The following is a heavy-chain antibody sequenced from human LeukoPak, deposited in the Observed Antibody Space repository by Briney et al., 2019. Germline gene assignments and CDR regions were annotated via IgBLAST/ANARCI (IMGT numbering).Heavy chain of an antibody. V-gene: IGHV1-69*04. Sequence: SVKASCKASGGTFSSYAISWVRQAPGQGLEWMGRIIPILGIPNYAQKFQGRVTIIADKSTSTAYMELSSLRSEDTAMYYCARVTYYDSSGYPEYFHHWGQGTLVTVSS. CDR2: IIPILGIP. J-gene: IGHJ1*01. CDR1: GGTFSSYA. D-gene: IGHD3-22*01. CDR3: ARVTYYDSSGYPEYFHH.